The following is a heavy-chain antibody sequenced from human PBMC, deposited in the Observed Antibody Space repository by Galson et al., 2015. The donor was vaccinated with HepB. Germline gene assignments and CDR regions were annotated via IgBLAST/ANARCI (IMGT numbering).Heavy chain of an antibody. CDR2: IWFDGTKN. Sequence: SLRLSCAASGAASGSTFSRHGMHWVGQAPGKGLEWVALIWFDGTKNYHADHLKGRFAISREISKNILYLQMNSLGAEDTAMYYCARYLGDYYGFDIWGQGTMVIVSA. D-gene: IGHD2/OR15-2a*01. V-gene: IGHV3-33*01. CDR1: GSTFSRHG. J-gene: IGHJ3*02. CDR3: ARYLGDYYGFDI.